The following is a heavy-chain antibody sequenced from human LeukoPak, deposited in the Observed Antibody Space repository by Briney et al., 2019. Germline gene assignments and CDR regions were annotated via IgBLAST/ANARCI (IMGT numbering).Heavy chain of an antibody. J-gene: IGHJ3*02. CDR1: GGSISSSSYS. V-gene: IGHV4-30-2*01. Sequence: SETLSLTCTVSGGSISSSSYSWSWIRQPPGKGLEWIGYIYHSGSTYYNPSLKSRVTISVDRSKNQFSLKLSSVTAADTAVYYCARDIAGGAFDIWGQGTMVTVSS. CDR3: ARDIAGGAFDI. CDR2: IYHSGST. D-gene: IGHD2-15*01.